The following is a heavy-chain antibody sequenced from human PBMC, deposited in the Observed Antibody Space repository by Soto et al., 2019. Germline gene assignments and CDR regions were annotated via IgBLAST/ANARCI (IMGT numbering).Heavy chain of an antibody. CDR1: GGSISSGGYY. CDR3: ARPTHERSGYYSYYFDF. D-gene: IGHD3-22*01. CDR2: IYYSGST. J-gene: IGHJ4*02. Sequence: PSETLSLTCTVSGGSISSGGYYWSWIRQHPGKGLEWIGYIYYSGSTYYNPSLKSRVTISVDTSKSQFSLKLSSVTAADTAVYYCARPTHERSGYYSYYFDFWGQGTLVTVSS. V-gene: IGHV4-31*03.